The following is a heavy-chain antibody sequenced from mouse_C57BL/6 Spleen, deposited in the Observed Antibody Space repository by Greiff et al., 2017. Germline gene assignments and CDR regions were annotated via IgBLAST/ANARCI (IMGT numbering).Heavy chain of an antibody. CDR1: GYTFTSYW. Sequence: QVQLQQPGAELVKPGASVKLSCKASGYTFTSYWMHWVKQRPGRGLEWIGRIEPNSGGTKYNEKFKSKATLTVDKPSSTAYMQLSSLTSEDSAVYYCERFNYGSSYNAMDYWGQGTSVTVSS. D-gene: IGHD1-1*01. J-gene: IGHJ4*01. CDR2: IEPNSGGT. V-gene: IGHV1-72*01. CDR3: ERFNYGSSYNAMDY.